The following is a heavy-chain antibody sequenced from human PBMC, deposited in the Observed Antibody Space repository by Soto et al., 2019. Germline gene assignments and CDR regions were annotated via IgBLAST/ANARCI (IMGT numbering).Heavy chain of an antibody. D-gene: IGHD6-13*01. V-gene: IGHV4-34*01. J-gene: IGHJ4*02. CDR2: INHSGST. CDR1: GGSFSDYY. CDR3: ARGQLVIPPFFDY. Sequence: QVQLQQWGAGLLKPSETLSLTCAVYGGSFSDYYWSWIRQPPGKGLEWIGEINHSGSTNYNPSLKSRVTISVDTSKNQFSLKLSSVTAADTAVYYCARGQLVIPPFFDYWGQGTLVTVSS.